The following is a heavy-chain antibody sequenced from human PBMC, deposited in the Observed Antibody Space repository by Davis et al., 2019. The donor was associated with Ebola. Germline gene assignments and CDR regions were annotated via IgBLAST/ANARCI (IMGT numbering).Heavy chain of an antibody. CDR1: GFTFSDYY. CDR3: AREPLGGGLVYFDY. D-gene: IGHD3-16*01. V-gene: IGHV3-11*04. CDR2: ISSSGSTI. Sequence: GESLKISCATSGFTFSDYYMNWIRQAPGKGLEWVSYISSSGSTIYYADSVKGRFTISRDNAKNTLYLQMNSLRAEDTAVYYCAREPLGGGLVYFDYWGQGTLVTVSS. J-gene: IGHJ4*02.